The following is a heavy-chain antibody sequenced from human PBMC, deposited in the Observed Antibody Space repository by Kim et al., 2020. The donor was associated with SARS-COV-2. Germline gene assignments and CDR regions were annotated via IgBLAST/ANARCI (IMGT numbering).Heavy chain of an antibody. CDR3: ARHGHEYSTSSYYYYGMDV. CDR1: GYSFTSYW. V-gene: IGHV5-10-1*01. J-gene: IGHJ6*02. CDR2: IDLSDSYA. D-gene: IGHD6-6*01. Sequence: GESLKISCKGSGYSFTSYWISWVRQMPGKGLEWMGRIDLSDSYAKYSPSFQGHVTISADKSISTAYLQWSSLKASDTAMYYCARHGHEYSTSSYYYYGMDVWSLGTTVTVSS.